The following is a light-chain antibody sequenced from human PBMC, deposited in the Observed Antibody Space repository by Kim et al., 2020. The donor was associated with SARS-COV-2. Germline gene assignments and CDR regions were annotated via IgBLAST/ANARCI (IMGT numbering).Light chain of an antibody. V-gene: IGLV10-54*04. CDR1: TTHDANQG. CDR2: RNN. Sequence: SHTATRTSTGGTTHDANQGALRVQQHQGHPPKLLSNRNNNRPSGISEGFSASRSGSTASLTITGLQPEDEADYYCSAWASSLSAWVFGGGTQLTVL. J-gene: IGLJ3*02. CDR3: SAWASSLSAWV.